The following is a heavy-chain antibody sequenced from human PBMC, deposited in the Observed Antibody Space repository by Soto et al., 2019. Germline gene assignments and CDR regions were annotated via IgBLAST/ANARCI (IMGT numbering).Heavy chain of an antibody. CDR2: VYYSGTT. J-gene: IGHJ4*02. Sequence: QVLLQESGPGLVQPSETLSLTCTVSGGSMNYYYWSWIRQSPGTGLEWIGYVYYSGTTYYNPSLQSRVTISIDTSQNQFSLKLRSVTAADSAIYYCARAGSSWRYFFDSWGRGTLVTVSS. V-gene: IGHV4-59*01. D-gene: IGHD6-13*01. CDR1: GGSMNYYY. CDR3: ARAGSSWRYFFDS.